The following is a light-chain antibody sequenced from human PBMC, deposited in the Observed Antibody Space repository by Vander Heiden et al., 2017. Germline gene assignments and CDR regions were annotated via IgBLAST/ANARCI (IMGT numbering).Light chain of an antibody. Sequence: EIVMTQSPATLSVSPGERATLSCRASQSVSSNLAWYQQKPGQAPRLLIYGASTRATGIPARFSGSGSGTEFTLTISSLQSEDFAVYYCQQDNNWYTFGGGTKVEIK. CDR2: GAS. CDR3: QQDNNWYT. J-gene: IGKJ4*01. V-gene: IGKV3-15*01. CDR1: QSVSSN.